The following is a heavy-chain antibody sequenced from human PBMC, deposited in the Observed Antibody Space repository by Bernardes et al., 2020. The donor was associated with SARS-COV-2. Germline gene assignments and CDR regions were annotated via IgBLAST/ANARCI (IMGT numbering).Heavy chain of an antibody. CDR3: ARDSPGLLVLNIADAPSFDI. CDR1: GFTFSSYS. Sequence: GGSLRLSCAASGFTFSSYSMNWVRQAPGKGLEWVSYISSSSSTIYYADSVKGRFTISRDNAKNSLYLQMNSLRAEDTAVYYCARDSPGLLVLNIADAPSFDIWGQGTMVTVSS. V-gene: IGHV3-48*01. CDR2: ISSSSSTI. J-gene: IGHJ3*02. D-gene: IGHD2-21*01.